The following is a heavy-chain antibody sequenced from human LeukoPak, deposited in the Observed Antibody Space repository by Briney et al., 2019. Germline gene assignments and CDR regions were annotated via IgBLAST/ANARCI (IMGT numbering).Heavy chain of an antibody. Sequence: PGGSLRRSCATSGFTFSSYAMSWVRQAPGKGLEWVSAISGSGGSTYYADSVKGRFTISRDNSKNTLYLQMNSLRAEDTAVYYCAKDDFYSYGCAWGQGTLVTVSS. CDR1: GFTFSSYA. J-gene: IGHJ5*02. D-gene: IGHD5-18*01. V-gene: IGHV3-23*01. CDR3: AKDDFYSYGCA. CDR2: ISGSGGST.